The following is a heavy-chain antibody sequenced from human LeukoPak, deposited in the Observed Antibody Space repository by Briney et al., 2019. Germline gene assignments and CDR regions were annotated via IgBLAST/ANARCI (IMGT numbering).Heavy chain of an antibody. D-gene: IGHD4-17*01. CDR1: GFTFSGFA. V-gene: IGHV3-30*03. Sequence: GGSLRLSCAASGFTFSGFAMHWVRQAPGKGLEWVAVISYDGSNKYYADSVKGRFTISRDNSKNTLYLHMNSLRAEDTAVYYCARGYGDYPPVDYWGQGTLVTVSS. J-gene: IGHJ4*02. CDR3: ARGYGDYPPVDY. CDR2: ISYDGSNK.